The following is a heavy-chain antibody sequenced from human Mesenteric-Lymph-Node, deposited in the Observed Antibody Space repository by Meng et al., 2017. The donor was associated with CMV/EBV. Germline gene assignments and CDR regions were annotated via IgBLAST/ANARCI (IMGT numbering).Heavy chain of an antibody. CDR1: GYTFTSYY. CDR3: VRDHYPEDCTSAGCYIGYNFYGMDV. V-gene: IGHV1-46*01. D-gene: IGHD2-8*01. Sequence: ASVKVSCKASGYTFTSYYMHWVRQAPGQGLEWMGIINPSGGSTSYAQNFQGRVTITADKSTSTVYMEVSSLRSEDTAVYYCVRDHYPEDCTSAGCYIGYNFYGMDVWGQGTTVTVSS. J-gene: IGHJ6*02. CDR2: INPSGGST.